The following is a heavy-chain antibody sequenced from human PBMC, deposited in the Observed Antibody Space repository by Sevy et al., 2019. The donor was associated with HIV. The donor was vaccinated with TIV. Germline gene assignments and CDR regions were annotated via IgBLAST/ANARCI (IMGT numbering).Heavy chain of an antibody. Sequence: GGSLRLSCAASGFSFSGYGMHWVRQVPGKGLEWAAIIWYDGSNKDYVDSVKGRFTISRDNSKNTLYLQMNSMRAEDTAVYYCAREGIAVAGIGYYFDYWGQGTLVTVSS. CDR3: AREGIAVAGIGYYFDY. D-gene: IGHD6-19*01. CDR1: GFSFSGYG. CDR2: IWYDGSNK. V-gene: IGHV3-33*01. J-gene: IGHJ4*02.